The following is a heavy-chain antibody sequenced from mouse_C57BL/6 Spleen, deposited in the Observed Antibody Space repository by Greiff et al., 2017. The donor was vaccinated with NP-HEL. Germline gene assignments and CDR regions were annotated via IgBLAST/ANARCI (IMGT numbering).Heavy chain of an antibody. J-gene: IGHJ3*01. D-gene: IGHD2-3*01. CDR3: ARWGWD. CDR2: IDPSDSYT. Sequence: QVQLQQPGAELVKPGASVKLSCKASGYTFTSYWMQWVKQRPGQGLEWIGEIDPSDSYTNYNQKFKGKATLTVDTSSSTAYMQLSSLTSEDSAVYYGARWGWDWGQGTLVTVSA. V-gene: IGHV1-50*01. CDR1: GYTFTSYW.